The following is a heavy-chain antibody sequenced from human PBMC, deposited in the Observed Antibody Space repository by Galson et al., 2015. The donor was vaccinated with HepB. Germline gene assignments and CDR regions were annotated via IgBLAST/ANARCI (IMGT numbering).Heavy chain of an antibody. V-gene: IGHV1-69*02. CDR3: ARVVGDYYDSSGPEVDP. CDR1: GGTFSSYT. D-gene: IGHD3-22*01. CDR2: IIPILGIA. Sequence: SVKVSCKASGGTFSSYTISWVRQAPGQGLEWMGRIIPILGIANYAQKFQGRVTITADKSTSTAYMELSSLRSEDTAVYYCARVVGDYYDSSGPEVDPWGQGTLVTVSS. J-gene: IGHJ5*02.